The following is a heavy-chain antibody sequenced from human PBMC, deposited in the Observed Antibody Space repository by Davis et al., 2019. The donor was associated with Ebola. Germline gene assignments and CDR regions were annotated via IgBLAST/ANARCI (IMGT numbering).Heavy chain of an antibody. CDR2: IYHSGST. D-gene: IGHD1-26*01. J-gene: IGHJ4*02. V-gene: IGHV4-30-4*07. CDR1: GGSISSGGNS. Sequence: SETLSLTCAVSGGSISSGGNSWSWIRQPPGKGLEWIGYIYHSGSTHYNPSLKSRVTISVDTSKNQFSLKLSSVTAADTAVYYCARERWEYSGSYFSDYWGQGTLVTVSS. CDR3: ARERWEYSGSYFSDY.